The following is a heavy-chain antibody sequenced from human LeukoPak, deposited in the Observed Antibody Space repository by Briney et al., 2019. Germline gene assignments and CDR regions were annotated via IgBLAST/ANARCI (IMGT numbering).Heavy chain of an antibody. CDR2: IKQDGSEK. CDR3: ARDPMVRNYYYYYMDV. Sequence: PGGSLRLSCAASGFTFSSYWMSWVRQAPGKGLEWVANIKQDGSEKYYVDSVKGRFTISRDNAKNSLYLQMNSLRAEDTAVYYCARDPMVRNYYYYYMDVWGKGTTVTVSS. J-gene: IGHJ6*03. D-gene: IGHD3-10*01. CDR1: GFTFSSYW. V-gene: IGHV3-7*01.